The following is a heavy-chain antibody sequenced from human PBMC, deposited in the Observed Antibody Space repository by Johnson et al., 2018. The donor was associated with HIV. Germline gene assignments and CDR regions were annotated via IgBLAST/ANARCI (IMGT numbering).Heavy chain of an antibody. Sequence: QMLLVESGGGVVQPGRSLRLSCTGSGFTFNNYDMDWVRQAPGRGLEWVVSISYDGSKKYYGDAVKGRLNISRDNSKNTLYLQMNSLRADDTAVYYCPTRDPTYRPGAFDFWGQGTMVTVSS. CDR1: GFTFNNYD. CDR2: ISYDGSKK. J-gene: IGHJ3*01. D-gene: IGHD1-14*01. V-gene: IGHV3-30*03. CDR3: PTRDPTYRPGAFDF.